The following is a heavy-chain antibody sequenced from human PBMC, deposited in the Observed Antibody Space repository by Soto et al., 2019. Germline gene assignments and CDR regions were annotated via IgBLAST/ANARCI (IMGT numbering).Heavy chain of an antibody. CDR3: ARDYYRFNSGYGFSMDV. V-gene: IGHV3-11*01. Sequence: GGSLRLSCAASGFTFSDYYMSWIRQAPGKGLEWVSYISRSGSTIYYADSVKGRFTISRDNAKNSLYLQMNSLRAEDTAVYYCARDYYRFNSGYGFSMDVWGQGTTVTVSS. D-gene: IGHD5-12*01. CDR2: ISRSGSTI. CDR1: GFTFSDYY. J-gene: IGHJ6*02.